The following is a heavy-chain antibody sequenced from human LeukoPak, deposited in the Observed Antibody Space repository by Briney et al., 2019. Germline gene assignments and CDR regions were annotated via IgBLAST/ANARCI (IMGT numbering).Heavy chain of an antibody. CDR1: GGFISSSNW. J-gene: IGHJ5*02. CDR2: IYYSGST. CDR3: AREFSYNWFDP. V-gene: IGHV4-4*02. Sequence: PSETLSLTCAVSGGFISSSNWWSWVRQPPGKGLEWIGYIYYSGSTNYNPSLKSRVTISVDTSKNQFSLKLSSVTAADTAVYYCAREFSYNWFDPWGQGTLVTVSS. D-gene: IGHD2-2*01.